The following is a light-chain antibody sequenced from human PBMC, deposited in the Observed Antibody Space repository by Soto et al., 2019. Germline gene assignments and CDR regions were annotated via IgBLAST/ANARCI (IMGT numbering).Light chain of an antibody. CDR3: QQYNVRSPWT. CDR1: QSVSTW. J-gene: IGKJ1*01. CDR2: KAS. V-gene: IGKV1-5*03. Sequence: DIQMTQSPSTLSASVGDRVTITCRASQSVSTWLAWYQQKPGKAPHLLIFKASTLESGVPSRFSGSGSGTEFTLTITSLQPDDFATYCCQQYNVRSPWTFGQGTKVEIK.